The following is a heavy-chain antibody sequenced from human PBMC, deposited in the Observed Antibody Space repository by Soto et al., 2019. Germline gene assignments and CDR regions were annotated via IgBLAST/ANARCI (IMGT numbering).Heavy chain of an antibody. Sequence: QVQLVQSGAEVKKPGASVKLSCKAPRSTFTSDALHWVRQAPGQRLEWMGWIISGNGNTKYSQRFQGRVTITRDTSASTAYMYLSSLRSEDTAVYYCASGRLQLPIFDNWGQGTLVTVSS. J-gene: IGHJ4*02. CDR1: RSTFTSDA. V-gene: IGHV1-3*01. CDR3: ASGRLQLPIFDN. CDR2: IISGNGNT. D-gene: IGHD6-25*01.